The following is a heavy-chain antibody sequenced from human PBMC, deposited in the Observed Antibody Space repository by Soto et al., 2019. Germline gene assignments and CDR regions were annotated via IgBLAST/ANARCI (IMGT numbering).Heavy chain of an antibody. Sequence: QVQLVQSGAEVKKPGSSVTVSCKASGGTFSSYAISWVRQARGQGLEWMGGIIPIFGTADYAQKFQGRVTITADEPXXTANMDQSSMRSQNTAAYYCATHKTTVSDRYVIDLWGQGTTVTFS. CDR3: ATHKTTVSDRYVIDL. V-gene: IGHV1-69*12. CDR1: GGTFSSYA. D-gene: IGHD4-4*01. CDR2: IIPIFGTA. J-gene: IGHJ6*02.